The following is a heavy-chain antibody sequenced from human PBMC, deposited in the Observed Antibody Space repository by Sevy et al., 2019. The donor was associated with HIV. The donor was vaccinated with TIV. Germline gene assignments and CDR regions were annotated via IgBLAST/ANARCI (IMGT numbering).Heavy chain of an antibody. J-gene: IGHJ3*02. D-gene: IGHD3-22*01. CDR2: IYSGDKT. CDR1: GFSVSDTY. Sequence: GSLRLSCAASGFSVSDTYMSWVRQAPGKGLEWVSVIYSGDKTYHADSVKGRFTISRDSSKNTIYLQLSSLRTEDTAVYYCARLNVYYYDDDGYYTTGNAFDIWGQGTMVIVSS. CDR3: ARLNVYYYDDDGYYTTGNAFDI. V-gene: IGHV3-53*01.